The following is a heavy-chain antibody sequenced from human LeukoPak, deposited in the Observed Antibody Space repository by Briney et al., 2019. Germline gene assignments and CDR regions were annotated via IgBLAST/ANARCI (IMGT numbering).Heavy chain of an antibody. J-gene: IGHJ5*02. CDR2: ITTISHYI. V-gene: IGHV3-21*01. CDR1: GFTLSDYH. CDR3: ARSGGPGTYHQLRYNWFDP. D-gene: IGHD3-10*01. Sequence: MPGGSLRLSCAASGFTLSDYHMNWVRQAPGKGLEWLSSITTISHYIYYAGAVRGRFTISRDNAKNSLYLQMNSLRGGDTAVYYCARSGGPGTYHQLRYNWFDPWGQGTLVTVSS.